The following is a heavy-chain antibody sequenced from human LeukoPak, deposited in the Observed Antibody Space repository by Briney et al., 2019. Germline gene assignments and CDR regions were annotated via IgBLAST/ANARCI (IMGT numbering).Heavy chain of an antibody. J-gene: IGHJ4*02. V-gene: IGHV3-23*01. CDR2: ISGSGGST. D-gene: IGHD5-18*01. Sequence: QAGGSLRLSCAASGFTFSSYGMSWVRQAPGKGLEWVSAISGSGGSTYYADSVKGRFTISRDNSKNTLYLQMNSLRAEDTAVYYCAKDPGYSYGSDYWGQGTLVTVSS. CDR3: AKDPGYSYGSDY. CDR1: GFTFSSYG.